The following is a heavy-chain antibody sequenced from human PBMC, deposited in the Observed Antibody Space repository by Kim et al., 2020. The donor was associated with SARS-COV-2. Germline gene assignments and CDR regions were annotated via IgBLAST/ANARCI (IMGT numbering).Heavy chain of an antibody. Sequence: YYADSVKGRFTISRDNSKNTLYLQMNSLRAEDTAVYYCAKGSSGWFRFVYWGQGTLVTVSS. J-gene: IGHJ4*02. CDR3: AKGSSGWFRFVY. D-gene: IGHD6-19*01. V-gene: IGHV3-23*01.